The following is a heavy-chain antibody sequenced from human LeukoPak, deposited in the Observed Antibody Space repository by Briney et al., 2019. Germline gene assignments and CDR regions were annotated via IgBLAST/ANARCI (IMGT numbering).Heavy chain of an antibody. Sequence: ASVKVSCKASGYTFTGYYMHWVRQAPGQGLEWMGWINPNSGGTNNAQKFQGRVTMTRDTSISTAYMELSRLRSDDTAVYYCARKICSSTSCHFDYWGQGTLVTVSS. D-gene: IGHD2-2*01. CDR1: GYTFTGYY. J-gene: IGHJ4*02. V-gene: IGHV1-2*02. CDR3: ARKICSSTSCHFDY. CDR2: INPNSGGT.